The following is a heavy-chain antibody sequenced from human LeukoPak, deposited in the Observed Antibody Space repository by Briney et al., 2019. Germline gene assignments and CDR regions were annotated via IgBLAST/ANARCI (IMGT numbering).Heavy chain of an antibody. J-gene: IGHJ2*01. D-gene: IGHD6-19*01. CDR3: ARARPLAVAGSYWYFDL. V-gene: IGHV4-30-2*01. CDR2: IYHSGST. CDR1: GGSISSGGYD. Sequence: PSETLSLTCTVSGGSISSGGYDWGWIRQPRGKGLEWIGYIYHSGSTYYNPSLKSRVTISVDRSKNQFSLKLSSVTAADTAVYYCARARPLAVAGSYWYFDLWGRGTLVTVSS.